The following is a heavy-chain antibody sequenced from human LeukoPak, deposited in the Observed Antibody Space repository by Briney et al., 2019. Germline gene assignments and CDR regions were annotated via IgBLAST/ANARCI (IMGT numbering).Heavy chain of an antibody. J-gene: IGHJ4*02. V-gene: IGHV3-23*01. CDR3: ARGDCSGGSCYSVGLNDY. CDR1: GFTFSSYA. Sequence: GGSLRLSCAASGFTFSSYAMSWVRQAPGKGLEWVSAISGSGGRTYYADSVKGRFTISRDNSKNTLYLQMNSLRAEDTAVYYCARGDCSGGSCYSVGLNDYGGQGTLVTVPS. CDR2: ISGSGGRT. D-gene: IGHD2-15*01.